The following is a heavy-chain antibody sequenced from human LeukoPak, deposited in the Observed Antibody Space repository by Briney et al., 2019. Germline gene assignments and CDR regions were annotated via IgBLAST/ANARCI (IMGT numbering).Heavy chain of an antibody. V-gene: IGHV3-30*02. CDR3: ATDAPTTVTTFWFDF. Sequence: GGSLRLSCAASGFTFSSYGMHWVRQAPGKGLEWVSFIRYDGSNKYYTDSVKGRFTISRDNSKNTLYLQMNSLRAEDTAVYYCATDAPTTVTTFWFDFWGQGSLVTVSS. CDR1: GFTFSSYG. J-gene: IGHJ4*02. D-gene: IGHD4-17*01. CDR2: IRYDGSNK.